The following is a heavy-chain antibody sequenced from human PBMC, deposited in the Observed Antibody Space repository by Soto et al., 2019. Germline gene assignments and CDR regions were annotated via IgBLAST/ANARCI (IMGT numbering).Heavy chain of an antibody. CDR2: SYSGGST. CDR3: ARARDGYNFLYVPN. J-gene: IGHJ4*02. V-gene: IGHV3-53*01. D-gene: IGHD5-12*01. Sequence: GGSLRLSCVASGFTVSNNYMSWVRQAPGKGLEWVSVSYSGGSTDYADSVKGRFTISRDNSKNTLYLQMNSLRADDTAVYYCARARDGYNFLYVPNWGQGTLVTVSS. CDR1: GFTVSNNY.